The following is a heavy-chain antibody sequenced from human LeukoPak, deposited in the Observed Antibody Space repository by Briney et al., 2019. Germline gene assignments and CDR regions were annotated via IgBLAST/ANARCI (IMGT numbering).Heavy chain of an antibody. CDR1: GFTFSSYS. J-gene: IGHJ4*02. D-gene: IGHD3-22*01. V-gene: IGHV3-9*01. CDR3: AKGGYHYDSSGYYFGRK. CDR2: ISWNSGSI. Sequence: GGSLRLSCAASGFTFSSYSMNWVRQAPGKGLEWVSGISWNSGSIGYADSVKGRFTISRDNAKNSLYLQMNSLRAEDTALYYCAKGGYHYDSSGYYFGRKWGQGTLVTVSS.